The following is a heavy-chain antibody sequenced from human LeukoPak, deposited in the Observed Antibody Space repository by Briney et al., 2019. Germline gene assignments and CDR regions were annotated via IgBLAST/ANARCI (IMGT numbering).Heavy chain of an antibody. J-gene: IGHJ4*02. CDR1: GYTFTSYG. Sequence: ASVKVSCKASGYTFTSYGINWVRQATGQGLEWMGWMNPNSGNTGYAQKFQGRVTMTRNTSISTAYMELSSLRSEDTAVYYCARTAPLYCGGDCYDYWGQGTLVTVSS. CDR2: MNPNSGNT. V-gene: IGHV1-8*01. CDR3: ARTAPLYCGGDCYDY. D-gene: IGHD2-21*01.